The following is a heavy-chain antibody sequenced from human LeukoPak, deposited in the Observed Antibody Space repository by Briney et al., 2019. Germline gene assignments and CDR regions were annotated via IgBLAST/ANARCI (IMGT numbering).Heavy chain of an antibody. Sequence: GGSLRLSCAASGFTVSSNYMSWVRQAPGKGLDWVSVIYNDGSTYYADSVKGRFTISRDNSKNTLYLQMNSLRVEDTAMYYCARDLSYFSFDDWGQGTTVTVSS. CDR1: GFTVSSNY. J-gene: IGHJ6*02. D-gene: IGHD2-21*01. CDR3: ARDLSYFSFDD. V-gene: IGHV3-53*01. CDR2: IYNDGST.